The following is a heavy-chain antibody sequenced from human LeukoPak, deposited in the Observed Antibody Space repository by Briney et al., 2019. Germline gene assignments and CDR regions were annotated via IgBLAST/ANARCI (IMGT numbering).Heavy chain of an antibody. CDR1: GFTVSSNY. J-gene: IGHJ4*02. D-gene: IGHD3-10*01. V-gene: IGHV3-53*01. Sequence: GGSLRLSCAAPGFTVSSNYMSWVRQAPGKGLEWVSVIYSGGSTYYADSVKGRFTISRDNSKNTLYLQMNSLRAEDTAVYYCARAPGELFYFDYWGQGTLVTVSS. CDR3: ARAPGELFYFDY. CDR2: IYSGGST.